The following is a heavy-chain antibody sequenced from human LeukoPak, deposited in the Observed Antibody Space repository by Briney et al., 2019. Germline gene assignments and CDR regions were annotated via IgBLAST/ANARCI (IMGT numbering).Heavy chain of an antibody. Sequence: GASVKVSCKAPGGTFSSYAISWVRQAPGQGLEWMGGIIPIFGTANYAQKFQGRVTITADESTSTAYMELSSLRSEDTAVYYCARDGYYDFWSGYYKDNWFDPWGQGTLVTVSS. D-gene: IGHD3-3*01. J-gene: IGHJ5*02. V-gene: IGHV1-69*13. CDR1: GGTFSSYA. CDR3: ARDGYYDFWSGYYKDNWFDP. CDR2: IIPIFGTA.